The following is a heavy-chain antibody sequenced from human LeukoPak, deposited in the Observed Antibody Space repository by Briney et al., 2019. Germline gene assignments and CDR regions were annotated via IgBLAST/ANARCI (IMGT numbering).Heavy chain of an antibody. Sequence: KPGGSLRLSCAASGFTFSSYNINWVRQAPGKGLEWVSYISSSSSNIYYADSVKGRFTISRDNAKNSLYPQMNSLRTEDTAVYYCARIMGDRGGFDYWGQGTLVSVSS. V-gene: IGHV3-21*01. CDR1: GFTFSSYN. CDR3: ARIMGDRGGFDY. CDR2: ISSSSSNI. J-gene: IGHJ4*02. D-gene: IGHD2-21*02.